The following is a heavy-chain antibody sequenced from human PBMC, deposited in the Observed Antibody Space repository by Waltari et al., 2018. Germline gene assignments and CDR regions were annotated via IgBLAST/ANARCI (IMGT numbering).Heavy chain of an antibody. Sequence: QVQLVQSGAEVKKPGASVKVSCKASGYTFTSYAMHWVRQAPGQRLEWMGWITAGNGNTKHSQKFQGRVTITRDTAASTAYMELSSLRSEDTAVYYCANGYSSSRSLFPWGQGTLVTVSS. CDR3: ANGYSSSRSLFP. J-gene: IGHJ5*02. CDR1: GYTFTSYA. D-gene: IGHD6-13*01. CDR2: ITAGNGNT. V-gene: IGHV1-3*01.